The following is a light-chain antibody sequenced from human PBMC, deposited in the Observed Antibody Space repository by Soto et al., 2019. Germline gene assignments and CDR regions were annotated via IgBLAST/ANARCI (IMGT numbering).Light chain of an antibody. CDR3: QQFNTYSRT. CDR1: QNIDIY. V-gene: IGKV1-5*03. CDR2: KAS. Sequence: DIQMTQSPSTLSASVGDRVTITCRASQNIDIYLAWYQHKPGQAPKLLIYKASDLQRGVPPRFSGSGSGTEFTLTISSLQPDDFATYYCQQFNTYSRTVGQGTKVEI. J-gene: IGKJ1*01.